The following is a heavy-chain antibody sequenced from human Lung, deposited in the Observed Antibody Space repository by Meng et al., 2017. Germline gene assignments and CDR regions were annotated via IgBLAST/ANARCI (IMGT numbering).Heavy chain of an antibody. D-gene: IGHD4-11*01. J-gene: IGHJ4*02. Sequence: VQLMQGGAGLLKPSETLSLTCVVSGGSFSDYYWSWIRQPPGKGLEWIGEINHSGSTNYNPSLESRATISVDTSQNNLSLKLSSVTAADSAVYYCARGPTTMAHDFDYWGQETLVTVSS. V-gene: IGHV4-34*01. CDR3: ARGPTTMAHDFDY. CDR2: INHSGST. CDR1: GGSFSDYY.